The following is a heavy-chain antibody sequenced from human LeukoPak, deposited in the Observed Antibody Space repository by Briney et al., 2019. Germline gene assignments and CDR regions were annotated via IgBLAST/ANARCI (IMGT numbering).Heavy chain of an antibody. CDR3: ARDFDSSGYYLGY. V-gene: IGHV1-2*02. CDR2: IKPNNGGT. J-gene: IGHJ4*02. D-gene: IGHD3-22*01. Sequence: ASVKVSCKASGCTFTGYYIHWVRQAPGQGLEWMGWIKPNNGGTDYAQNFQGRVTMTRDTSISTAYMELSSLRSDDTAVYYCARDFDSSGYYLGYWGQGTLVTVSS. CDR1: GCTFTGYY.